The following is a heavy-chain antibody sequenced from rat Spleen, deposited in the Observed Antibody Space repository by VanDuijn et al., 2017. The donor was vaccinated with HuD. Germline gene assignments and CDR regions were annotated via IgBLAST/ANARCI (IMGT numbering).Heavy chain of an antibody. Sequence: EVQLVESGGALVQPGRSMKLSCAASGFTFSNYYMVWVRQAPTKGLEWVASISTGGGNTYYRDSVKGRFTISRDNTKSTLYLQMDSQRSEDTATYYCARRGTVVDYWGQGVMVTVSS. CDR1: GFTFSNYY. J-gene: IGHJ2*01. D-gene: IGHD1-1*01. CDR2: ISTGGGNT. CDR3: ARRGTVVDY. V-gene: IGHV5-25*01.